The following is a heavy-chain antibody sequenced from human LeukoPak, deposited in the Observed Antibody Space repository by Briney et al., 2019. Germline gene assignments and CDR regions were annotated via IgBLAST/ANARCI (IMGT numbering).Heavy chain of an antibody. D-gene: IGHD3-10*01. V-gene: IGHV4-34*01. Sequence: SETLSLTCAVYGGSFSGYYWSWIRQPPGKGLEWIGEINHSGSTNYNPSLKGRVTISVDTSKNQFSLKLSSVTAADTAVYYCARRYYGSGSYPPDYWGQGTLVTVSS. J-gene: IGHJ4*02. CDR2: INHSGST. CDR1: GGSFSGYY. CDR3: ARRYYGSGSYPPDY.